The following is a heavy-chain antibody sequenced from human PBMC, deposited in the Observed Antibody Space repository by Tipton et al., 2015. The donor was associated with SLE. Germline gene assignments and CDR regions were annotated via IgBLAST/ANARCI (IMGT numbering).Heavy chain of an antibody. CDR1: GYSISSGYY. D-gene: IGHD3-22*01. CDR3: ARSFLDSSGYYYDNFDY. J-gene: IGHJ4*02. CDR2: INHSGST. V-gene: IGHV4-34*01. Sequence: LSLTCAVSGYSISSGYYWSWIRQPPGKGLEWIGEINHSGSTNYNPALKSRVTISVDTSKNQFSLKLSSVTAADTAVYYCARSFLDSSGYYYDNFDYWGQGTLVTVSS.